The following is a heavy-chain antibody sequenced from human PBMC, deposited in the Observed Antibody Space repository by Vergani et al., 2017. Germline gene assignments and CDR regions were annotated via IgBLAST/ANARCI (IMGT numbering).Heavy chain of an antibody. J-gene: IGHJ4*02. D-gene: IGHD5-18*01. CDR3: ARAYSYGYWDY. CDR2: ISYDGSNK. CDR1: GFTFSSYA. Sequence: QVQLVESGGGVVQPGRSLRLSCAASGFTFSSYAMHWVRQAPGKGLEWVAVISYDGSNKYYADSVKGRFTISRDNSKNTLYLHMNSLRAEDTAVYYCARAYSYGYWDYWGQGTLVTVSS. V-gene: IGHV3-30-3*01.